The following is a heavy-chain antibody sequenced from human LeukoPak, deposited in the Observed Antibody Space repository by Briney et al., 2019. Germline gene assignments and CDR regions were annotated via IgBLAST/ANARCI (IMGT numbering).Heavy chain of an antibody. D-gene: IGHD1-20*01. V-gene: IGHV3-7*01. CDR2: IKRDGSEK. J-gene: IGHJ4*02. CDR3: ARDNFNFDY. Sequence: PGGSPRLSCAASGFTFSSYWMSWVRQAPGKGLEWVANIKRDGSEKYYVDSVKGRFTISRDNAKNSLYLQMNSLGAEDTAVYYCARDNFNFDYWGQGTLVTVSS. CDR1: GFTFSSYW.